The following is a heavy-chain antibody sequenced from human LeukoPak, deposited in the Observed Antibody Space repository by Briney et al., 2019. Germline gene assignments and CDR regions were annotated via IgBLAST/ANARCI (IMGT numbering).Heavy chain of an antibody. Sequence: GGSLRLSCAASGFTVSSTYMSWVRQAPGKGLEWVSVIYTGGSTYYADSVKGRFTISRDNSKNTLYLQMNSLRAEDTAVYYCARDNYGGNLDYWGQGTLVTVFS. D-gene: IGHD4-23*01. J-gene: IGHJ4*02. CDR3: ARDNYGGNLDY. V-gene: IGHV3-53*01. CDR2: IYTGGST. CDR1: GFTVSSTY.